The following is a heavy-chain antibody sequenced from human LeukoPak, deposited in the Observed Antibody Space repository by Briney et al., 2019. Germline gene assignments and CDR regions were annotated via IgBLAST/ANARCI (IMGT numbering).Heavy chain of an antibody. D-gene: IGHD3-10*01. CDR2: FDPEDGET. CDR1: GYTLTELS. Sequence: ASVKVSCKVSGYTLTELSMHWVRQAPGKGLEWMGGFDPEDGETIYAQKFQGRVTMTEDTSTDTAYMELSSLRSEDTAVYYCATAKGGSRPYYFDYWGQGTLVTVSP. V-gene: IGHV1-24*01. J-gene: IGHJ4*02. CDR3: ATAKGGSRPYYFDY.